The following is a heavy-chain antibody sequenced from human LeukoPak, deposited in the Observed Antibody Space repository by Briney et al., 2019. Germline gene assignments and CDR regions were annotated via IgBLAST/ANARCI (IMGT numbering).Heavy chain of an antibody. CDR3: ASYPRSVDTPPFDY. D-gene: IGHD3-16*02. CDR2: INPNNGDT. V-gene: IGHV1-2*02. J-gene: IGHJ4*02. CDR1: GYSFTAQY. Sequence: ASVKVSCKASGYSFTAQYMHWLRQAPGQGLEWMGWINPNNGDTKYAQNFLGRVIMTRDTSTTTAYMELSSLRSDDTAVYFCASYPRSVDTPPFDYWGQGTQVTVSS.